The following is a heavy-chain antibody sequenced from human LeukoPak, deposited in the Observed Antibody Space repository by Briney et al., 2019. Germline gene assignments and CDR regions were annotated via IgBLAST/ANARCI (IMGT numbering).Heavy chain of an antibody. CDR2: IKQDGSEK. V-gene: IGHV3-7*01. D-gene: IGHD6-13*01. CDR3: ARVSSSWLTRGI. Sequence: PGGSLRLSCAASGFTFSSYWMSWVRQAPGKGLEWVANIKQDGSEKYYVDSVKGRFTISRDNAKNSLYLQMNSLRADDTAVYYWARVSSSWLTRGIWGQGTIVTVS. CDR1: GFTFSSYW. J-gene: IGHJ3*02.